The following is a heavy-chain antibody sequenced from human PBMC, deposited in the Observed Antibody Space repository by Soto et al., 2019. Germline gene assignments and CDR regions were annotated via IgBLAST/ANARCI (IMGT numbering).Heavy chain of an antibody. Sequence: QVQLQESGPGLVKPSETLSLTCTVSGGSISSYYWSWIRQPPGKGLEWIGSIYYSGSTNYNPSLKSRVTISVDTSKHQFSLKLSSVTAADTAVYYCARRATVTTIAHYYYYMYVWGKGTTVTVSS. CDR2: IYYSGST. J-gene: IGHJ6*03. CDR3: ARRATVTTIAHYYYYMYV. CDR1: GGSISSYY. V-gene: IGHV4-59*08. D-gene: IGHD4-17*01.